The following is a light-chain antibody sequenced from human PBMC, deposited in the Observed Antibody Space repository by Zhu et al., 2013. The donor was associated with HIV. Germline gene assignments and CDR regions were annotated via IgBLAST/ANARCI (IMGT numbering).Light chain of an antibody. J-gene: IGLJ1*01. CDR3: CSYAGSYTYV. V-gene: IGLV1-40*01. CDR1: SSNIGAGYD. Sequence: QSVLTQPPSVSGAPGQRVTISCTGISSNIGAGYDVHWYQHLPGTAPKLLIFGNSNRPSGVPDRFSGSKSGTSASLAITGLQAEDEADYYCCSYAGSYTYVFGTGTKVTVL. CDR2: GNS.